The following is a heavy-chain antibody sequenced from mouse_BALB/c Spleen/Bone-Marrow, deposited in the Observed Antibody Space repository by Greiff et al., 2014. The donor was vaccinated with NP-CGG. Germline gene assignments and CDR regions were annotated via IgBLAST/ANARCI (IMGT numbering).Heavy chain of an antibody. CDR3: ASQDVYYYAMDY. V-gene: IGHV3-2*02. D-gene: IGHD3-2*02. CDR2: IGYSGST. J-gene: IGHJ4*01. Sequence: VQLKESGPGLVKPSQSLSLTCTVTGYSITSDYAWNWIRQFPGNKLEWMGYIGYSGSTSYNPSLKSRISITRDTSKNQFFLQLNSVTTEDTATYYCASQDVYYYAMDYWGQGTSVTVSS. CDR1: GYSITSDYA.